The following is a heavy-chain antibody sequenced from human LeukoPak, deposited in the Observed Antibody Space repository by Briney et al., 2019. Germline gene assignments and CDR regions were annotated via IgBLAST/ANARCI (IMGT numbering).Heavy chain of an antibody. CDR2: INQGGSAK. J-gene: IGHJ4*02. V-gene: IGHV3-7*01. D-gene: IGHD5-12*01. CDR1: GFTFSNYW. Sequence: GGSLRLSCAASGFTFSNYWMSWVRRAPGKGLEWVANINQGGSAKYHVDSVKGRFTISRDNAKNSLYLQMNSLRAEDTAVYYCARSPYSGYDLGYWGQGTLVTVSS. CDR3: ARSPYSGYDLGY.